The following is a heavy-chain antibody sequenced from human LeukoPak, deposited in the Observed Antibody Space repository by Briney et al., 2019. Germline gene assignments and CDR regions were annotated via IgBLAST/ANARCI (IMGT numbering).Heavy chain of an antibody. CDR1: GYSFTSSW. V-gene: IGHV5-51*01. CDR2: IYPGDSDT. CDR3: ARASSLSSGWYLSLDY. Sequence: GESLKISCKGSGYSFTSSWIGWVRQMPGKGLEWMGIIYPGDSDTRYSPPFQGQVTISADKSISTAYLQWSSLKASDTAMYYCARASSLSSGWYLSLDYWGQGTLVAVSS. D-gene: IGHD6-19*01. J-gene: IGHJ4*02.